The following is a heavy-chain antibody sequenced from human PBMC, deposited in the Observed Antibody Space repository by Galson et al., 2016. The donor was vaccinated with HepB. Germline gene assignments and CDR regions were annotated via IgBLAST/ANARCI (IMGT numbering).Heavy chain of an antibody. CDR3: ARHAPNEGSGWILYFDL. Sequence: ETLSLTCTVSGGSISSSSDSWGWIRQPPGKGLEWIGSIYYSGRTYNNPSPRSRVSISVDTSKNQFSLKLSSVTAADTGVYYCARHAPNEGSGWILYFDLWGRGTLVTVSS. V-gene: IGHV4-39*01. D-gene: IGHD6-19*01. CDR1: GGSISSSSDS. J-gene: IGHJ2*01. CDR2: IYYSGRT.